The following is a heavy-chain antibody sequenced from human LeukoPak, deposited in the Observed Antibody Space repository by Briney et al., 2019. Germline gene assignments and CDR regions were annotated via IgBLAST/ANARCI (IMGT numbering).Heavy chain of an antibody. CDR3: ARDPTLYYYDSSGYPGRGDVFDI. J-gene: IGHJ3*02. CDR1: GYTFTSYG. Sequence: ASVNVSCKASGYTFTSYGISWVRQAPGQGLEWMGWISAYNGNTNYAQKLQGRVTMTTDTSTSTAYMELRSLRSDDTAVYYCARDPTLYYYDSSGYPGRGDVFDIWGQGTMVTVSS. D-gene: IGHD3-22*01. CDR2: ISAYNGNT. V-gene: IGHV1-18*01.